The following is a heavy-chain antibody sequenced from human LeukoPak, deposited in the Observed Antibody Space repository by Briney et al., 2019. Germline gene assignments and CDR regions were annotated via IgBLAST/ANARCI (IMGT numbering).Heavy chain of an antibody. J-gene: IGHJ4*02. CDR2: INVDGTST. Sequence: PGGSLRLSCAASGFTFSIPWMHWVRRVPGEGLVWVSRINVDGTSTRYADSVKGRFTISRDNAENTVFLQLDSLRAEDTGVYYGTTSRSGGNSGLPDYWGQGTLVTVSS. CDR1: GFTFSIPW. CDR3: TTSRSGGNSGLPDY. V-gene: IGHV3-74*01. D-gene: IGHD4-23*01.